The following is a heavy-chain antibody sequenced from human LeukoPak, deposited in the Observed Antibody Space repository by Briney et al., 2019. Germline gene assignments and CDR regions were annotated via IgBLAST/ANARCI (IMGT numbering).Heavy chain of an antibody. D-gene: IGHD4-23*01. CDR3: ARVGGNQYFQH. CDR2: IYYSGST. V-gene: IGHV4-59*12. CDR1: GGSISSYY. J-gene: IGHJ1*01. Sequence: PSETLSLTCTVSGGSISSYYWSRIRQPPGKGLEWIGYIYYSGSTNYNPSLKSRVTISVDTSKNQFSLKLSSVTAADTAVYYCARVGGNQYFQHWGQGTLVTVSS.